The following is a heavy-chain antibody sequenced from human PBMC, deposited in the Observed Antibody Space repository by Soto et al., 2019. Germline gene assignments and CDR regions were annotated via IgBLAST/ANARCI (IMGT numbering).Heavy chain of an antibody. V-gene: IGHV4-31*03. CDR1: GGSIRSGGYS. CDR3: ARGFRRKIPRPTFHDYGDHFDY. Sequence: SETLSLTCPVSGGSIRSGGYSWSWIRQNPGKGLEWNGYIYYSGSTYYTPSLKSRVTISVDTSKNQFSLKLSSVTAADTAVYYCARGFRRKIPRPTFHDYGDHFDYWGQGTLVTVSS. J-gene: IGHJ4*02. CDR2: IYYSGST. D-gene: IGHD4-17*01.